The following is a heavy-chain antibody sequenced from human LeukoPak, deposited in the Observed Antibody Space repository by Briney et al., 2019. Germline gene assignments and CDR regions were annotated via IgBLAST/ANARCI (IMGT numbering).Heavy chain of an antibody. J-gene: IGHJ4*02. V-gene: IGHV3-23*01. CDR3: AKSPVSSCRGSFCYPFDY. Sequence: PGGSLRLSCAAPGFTFSTYAMSCVRQIPGKGLEWVSAISGSDDGTYYADSVKGRFTISRDNSRNTLYLQMNTLRAEDTAVYFCAKSPVSSCRGSFCYPFDYWGQGNLVTVSS. CDR1: GFTFSTYA. D-gene: IGHD2-15*01. CDR2: ISGSDDGT.